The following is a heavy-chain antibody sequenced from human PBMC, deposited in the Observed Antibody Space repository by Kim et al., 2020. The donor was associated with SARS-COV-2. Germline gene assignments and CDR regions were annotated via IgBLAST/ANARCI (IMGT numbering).Heavy chain of an antibody. D-gene: IGHD4-17*01. CDR3: ARVRVWSDYGDPNTYYFDY. CDR1: GYTFTSYA. J-gene: IGHJ4*02. CDR2: INAGNGNT. Sequence: ASVKVSCKASGYTFTSYAMHWVRQAPGQRLEWMGWINAGNGNTKYSQKFQGRVTITRDTSASTAYMELSSLRSEDTAVYYCARVRVWSDYGDPNTYYFDYWGQGTLVTVSS. V-gene: IGHV1-3*01.